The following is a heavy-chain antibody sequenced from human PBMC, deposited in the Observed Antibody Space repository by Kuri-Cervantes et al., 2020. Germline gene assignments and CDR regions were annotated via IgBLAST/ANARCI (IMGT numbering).Heavy chain of an antibody. CDR3: ARGIVGAIFLLGRGGPKFDY. J-gene: IGHJ4*02. V-gene: IGHV6-1*01. Sequence: LRLSCAISGDSVSSNSAAWKWIRQSPSRGLEWLGRTYYRSKWYNDYAVSVKSRITINPDTSKNQFSLQLNSVTPEDTAVYYCARGIVGAIFLLGRGGPKFDYWGQGTLVTVSS. D-gene: IGHD1-26*01. CDR2: TYYRSKWYN. CDR1: GDSVSSNSAA.